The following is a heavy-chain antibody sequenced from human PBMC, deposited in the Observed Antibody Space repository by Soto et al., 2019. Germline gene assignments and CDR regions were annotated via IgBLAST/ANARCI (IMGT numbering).Heavy chain of an antibody. CDR3: SRSLDY. Sequence: GGSLRLSCAASGFTFSSYWMDWVRQAPGKGLEWVANISQDGSEKNYVDSVKGRFTISRDNAKNSLYLQMSSLTAEDSALYYCSRSLDYWGQGTLVTVSS. V-gene: IGHV3-7*01. CDR1: GFTFSSYW. J-gene: IGHJ4*02. CDR2: ISQDGSEK.